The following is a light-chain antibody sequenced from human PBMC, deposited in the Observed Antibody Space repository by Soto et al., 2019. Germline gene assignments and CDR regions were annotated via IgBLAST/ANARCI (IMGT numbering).Light chain of an antibody. Sequence: RASQSVSSYYLAWYQQKPGQAPRLLIYDASNRATGIPARFSGSGSGTDFTLTISSLEPEDFAVYYCQQRSNWPPITFGQGTRLEIK. CDR3: QQRSNWPPIT. J-gene: IGKJ5*01. CDR2: DAS. V-gene: IGKV3-11*01. CDR1: QSVSSY.